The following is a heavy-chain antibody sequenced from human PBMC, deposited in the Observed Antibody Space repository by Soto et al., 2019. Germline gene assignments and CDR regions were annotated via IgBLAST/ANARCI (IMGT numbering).Heavy chain of an antibody. CDR2: ISGGGGST. J-gene: IGHJ4*02. V-gene: IGHV3-23*01. CDR3: AKDAPVAMFFGVVVRTCNFDS. Sequence: EVQLLESGGDLVQPGGSLRLSCAASGFTFSNYAMSWVRQAPGKGLEWVSAISGGGGSTYYADSVKGRFTISRDNSRNTLFMQMNRPRAEEKVVFYCAKDAPVAMFFGVVVRTCNFDSWGQGALVTVS. CDR1: GFTFSNYA. D-gene: IGHD3-3*01.